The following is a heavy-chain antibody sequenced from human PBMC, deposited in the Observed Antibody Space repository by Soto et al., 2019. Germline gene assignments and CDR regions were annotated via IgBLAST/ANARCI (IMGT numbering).Heavy chain of an antibody. Sequence: QVQLQQWGAGLLKPSETLSLTCAVYGGSFSGYYWSWIRQPPGKGLEWIGEINHSGSTNYNPSLKSRVTISVDTSKNQFSLKLSSVTAADTAVYYCARVRGSSWYVGQHHFDYWGQGTLVTVSS. CDR3: ARVRGSSWYVGQHHFDY. V-gene: IGHV4-34*01. D-gene: IGHD6-13*01. CDR1: GGSFSGYY. CDR2: INHSGST. J-gene: IGHJ4*02.